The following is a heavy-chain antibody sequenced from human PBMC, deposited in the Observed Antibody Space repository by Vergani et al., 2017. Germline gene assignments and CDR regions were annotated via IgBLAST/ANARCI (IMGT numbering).Heavy chain of an antibody. CDR1: GGSISSYS. J-gene: IGHJ2*01. CDR2: IYYSGST. D-gene: IGHD3-22*01. Sequence: QVQLQESGPGLVKPSETLSLTCTVSGGSISSYSWSWIRQPPGEGLEWIGYIYYSGSTNYNPSLKSRVTISVDKSKNQFSLKLSSLTAADTAVYYCSRGVCFYYASSGYYSGYWYFDLWGRGTLVTVSS. CDR3: SRGVCFYYASSGYYSGYWYFDL. V-gene: IGHV4-59*01.